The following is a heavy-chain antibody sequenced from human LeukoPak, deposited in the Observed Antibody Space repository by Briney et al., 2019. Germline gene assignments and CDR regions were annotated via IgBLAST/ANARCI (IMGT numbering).Heavy chain of an antibody. V-gene: IGHV1-2*02. CDR1: GYTFTDYY. CDR3: ARDRSYSSRSPFDS. J-gene: IGHJ4*02. CDR2: INPNSGGT. Sequence: ASVKVSCKASGYTFTDYYMHWVRQAPGQGLEWMGWINPNSGGTNYAQKFQGRVTMTRDTSISTAYMELSRLRSDDTAVYYCARDRSYSSRSPFDSWGQGTLVTVSS. D-gene: IGHD6-13*01.